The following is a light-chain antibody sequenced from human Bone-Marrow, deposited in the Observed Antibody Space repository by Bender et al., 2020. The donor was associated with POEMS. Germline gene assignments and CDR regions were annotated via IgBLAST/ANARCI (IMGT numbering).Light chain of an antibody. J-gene: IGLJ2*01. CDR1: SSDIGSYNH. V-gene: IGLV2-14*03. CDR3: SAYTSTTTL. Sequence: QSALTQPASVSGSPGQSITISCTGTSSDIGSYNHVSWYQQHPGKAPKLMIYDVSHRPSGVSSRFSGSRSGNTASLTITGLQGDDEADYYCSAYTSTTTLFGGGTKVPVL. CDR2: DVS.